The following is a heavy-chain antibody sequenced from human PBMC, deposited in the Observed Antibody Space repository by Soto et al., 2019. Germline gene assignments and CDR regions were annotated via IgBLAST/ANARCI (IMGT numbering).Heavy chain of an antibody. CDR3: ARVPSPARPYYYYYYMDV. CDR1: GGSISSGGYY. CDR2: IYYSGST. Sequence: SETLSLTCTVSGGSISSGGYYWSWIRQHPGKGLEWVGYIYYSGSTYYNPSLKSRVTISVDTSKNQFSLKLSSVTAADTAVYYCARVPSPARPYYYYYYMDVWGKGTTVTVSS. V-gene: IGHV4-31*03. D-gene: IGHD6-6*01. J-gene: IGHJ6*03.